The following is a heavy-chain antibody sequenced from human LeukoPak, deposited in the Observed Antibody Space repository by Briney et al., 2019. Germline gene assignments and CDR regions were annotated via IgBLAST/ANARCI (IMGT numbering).Heavy chain of an antibody. Sequence: PSETLSLTCAVYGGSFSGYYWSWVRQPPGKGLEWIGEINHSGSTNYNPSLKSRVTISVDTSKNQFSLKLSSVTAADTAVYYCARFLAGGGSIRPWGQGTLVTVSS. V-gene: IGHV4-34*01. J-gene: IGHJ5*02. CDR2: INHSGST. D-gene: IGHD2-15*01. CDR3: ARFLAGGGSIRP. CDR1: GGSFSGYY.